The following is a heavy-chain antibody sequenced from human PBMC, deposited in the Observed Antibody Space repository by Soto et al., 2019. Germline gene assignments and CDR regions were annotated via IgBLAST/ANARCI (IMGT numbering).Heavy chain of an antibody. V-gene: IGHV3-15*01. Sequence: GGSLILSCAASGFTFSNAWMSWVRQAPGKGLEWVGRIKSKTDGGTTDYAAPVKGRFTISRDDSKNTLYLQMNSLKTEDTAVYYCTTDPVTMIVVVPSSGWGQGTLVTVSS. CDR1: GFTFSNAW. CDR2: IKSKTDGGTT. D-gene: IGHD3-22*01. J-gene: IGHJ4*02. CDR3: TTDPVTMIVVVPSSG.